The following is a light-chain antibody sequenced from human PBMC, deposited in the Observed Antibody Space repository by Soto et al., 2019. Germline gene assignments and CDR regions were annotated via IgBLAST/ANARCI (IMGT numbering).Light chain of an antibody. CDR2: EVS. CDR1: SSDVGGYNY. J-gene: IGLJ1*01. CDR3: DSYTSSRAYV. V-gene: IGLV2-14*01. Sequence: SVLTQPASVSGSPGQSITISCTGTSSDVGGYNYVSWYQQQSGKAPKLIIHEVSNRPSGASNRFSGSKSGNTASLTISGLQAEDEADYYCDSYTSSRAYVFGIGTKVTVL.